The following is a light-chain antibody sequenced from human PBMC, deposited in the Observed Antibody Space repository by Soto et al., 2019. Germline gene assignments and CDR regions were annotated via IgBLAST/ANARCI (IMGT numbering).Light chain of an antibody. Sequence: DIQVTQSPTYVSASVGDTVSITCRASQFISSWLAWYQQRPGKATKLLIYAASSLESGVPSRFSGSGSGTDFTLTISSLQPEDFADYYCQQSYSTHRITFGQGTRLEIK. J-gene: IGKJ5*01. CDR1: QFISSW. CDR3: QQSYSTHRIT. V-gene: IGKV1-12*01. CDR2: AAS.